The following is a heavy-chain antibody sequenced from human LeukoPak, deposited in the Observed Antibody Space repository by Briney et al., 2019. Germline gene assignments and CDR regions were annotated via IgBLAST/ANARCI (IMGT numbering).Heavy chain of an antibody. J-gene: IGHJ4*02. Sequence: SETLSLTCTVSGGSISSGDYYWSWIRQHPGKGLEWIAYIYYSGSTYYNPSLKSRVSISIDTSKNQFSLKLSSVTAADTAAYYCARETYSGYGGGYFDYWGQGTLVTVSS. CDR2: IYYSGST. CDR3: ARETYSGYGGGYFDY. V-gene: IGHV4-31*03. D-gene: IGHD5-12*01. CDR1: GGSISSGDYY.